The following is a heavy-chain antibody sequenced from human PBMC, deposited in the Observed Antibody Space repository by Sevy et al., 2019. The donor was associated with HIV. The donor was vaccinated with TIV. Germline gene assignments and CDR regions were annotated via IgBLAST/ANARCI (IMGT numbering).Heavy chain of an antibody. CDR2: INQSGST. CDR1: GGSFSADY. Sequence: SETLSLTCTVYGGSFSADYWTWIRQPTGKGLEWIGEINQSGSTNYNPSLKSRVTISLDTSKNQFSLRLTSVTAADTAVFYCARGYDAGPLIYWGHRTLVTVSS. V-gene: IGHV4-34*01. D-gene: IGHD3-22*01. J-gene: IGHJ4*01. CDR3: ARGYDAGPLIY.